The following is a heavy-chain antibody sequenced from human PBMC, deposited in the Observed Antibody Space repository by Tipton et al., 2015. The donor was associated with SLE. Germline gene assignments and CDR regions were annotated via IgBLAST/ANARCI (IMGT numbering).Heavy chain of an antibody. CDR1: GFTFRNYA. Sequence: SLRLSCAASGFTFRNYAMSWVRQAPGKGLEWVSGISGSGGSTYRADSVRGRFTISRDNSKNTLYLQMNSLRAEDTAVYYCAKDMFGYCGGDCYYFFADWGQGTLVAVSS. CDR3: AKDMFGYCGGDCYYFFAD. CDR2: ISGSGGST. V-gene: IGHV3-23*01. J-gene: IGHJ4*02. D-gene: IGHD2-21*02.